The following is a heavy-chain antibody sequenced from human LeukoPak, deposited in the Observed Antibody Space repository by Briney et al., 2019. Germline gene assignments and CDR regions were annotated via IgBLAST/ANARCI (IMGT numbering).Heavy chain of an antibody. CDR3: ARRDYYGSGSYYKGEYYFDY. CDR1: GYSFTSYW. Sequence: GESLKISCKGSGYSFTSYWIGWVRQMPGKGLEWMGIIYPGDSDTRYSPSFQGQVTISADKSISTAYLQWSSLKASDTAMYYCARRDYYGSGSYYKGEYYFDYWGQGTLVTVSS. CDR2: IYPGDSDT. V-gene: IGHV5-51*01. D-gene: IGHD3-10*01. J-gene: IGHJ4*02.